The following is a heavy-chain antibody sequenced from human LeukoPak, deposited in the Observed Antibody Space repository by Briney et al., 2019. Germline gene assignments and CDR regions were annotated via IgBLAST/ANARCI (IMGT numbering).Heavy chain of an antibody. CDR1: GFTFSSYA. J-gene: IGHJ4*02. Sequence: GGSLRLSCAASGFTFSSYAMHWVRQAPGKGLEWVANIKQDGSEKYYVDSVKGRFTISRDNAKNSLYLQMNSLRAEDTAVYYCASQSFGELAYWGQGTLVTVSS. CDR3: ASQSFGELAY. V-gene: IGHV3-7*01. CDR2: IKQDGSEK. D-gene: IGHD3-10*01.